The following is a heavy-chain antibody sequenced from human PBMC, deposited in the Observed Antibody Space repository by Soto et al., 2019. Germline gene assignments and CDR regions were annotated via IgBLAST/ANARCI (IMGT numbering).Heavy chain of an antibody. CDR3: ARHYGSGTYLYYGMDV. CDR2: IKEDGNEK. V-gene: IGHV3-7*01. CDR1: GFTSSIYC. D-gene: IGHD3-10*01. Sequence: GGSLRLSCTASGFTSSIYCMSWVRQAPGKGLEWVANIKEDGNEKHYVDSVKGRFTISRDNAKNSLYLQMNSLRVEDTAVYYCARHYGSGTYLYYGMDVWGQGTTVTVSS. J-gene: IGHJ6*02.